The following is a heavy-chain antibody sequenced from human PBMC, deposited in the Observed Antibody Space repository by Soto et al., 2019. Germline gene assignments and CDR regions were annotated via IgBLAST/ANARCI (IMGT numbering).Heavy chain of an antibody. V-gene: IGHV1-45*01. CDR3: VCLFDSYGMDV. CDR1: GYNFTYRY. J-gene: IGHJ6*02. CDR2: ITPFNGNT. Sequence: QIQLAQSGAEVRKTGSSVEISCKASGYNFTYRYLHWVRQAPGQALEWMGWITPFNGNTKYAQKFQERGSFTWGGSGSTAYMALSGLISADTGMYYCVCLFDSYGMDVWGQGTTVTVSS. D-gene: IGHD3-3*01.